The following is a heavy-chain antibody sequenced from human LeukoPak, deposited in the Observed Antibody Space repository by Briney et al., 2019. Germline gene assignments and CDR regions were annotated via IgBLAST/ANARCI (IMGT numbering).Heavy chain of an antibody. J-gene: IGHJ6*02. CDR1: GGSFSGYS. D-gene: IGHD6-13*01. CDR2: INHSGST. V-gene: IGHV4-34*01. CDR3: ARGRGSSWYYYGMDV. Sequence: RSSETLSLTCAVYGGSFSGYSWTWIRQPPGRGLEWIGEINHSGSTNYNPSLKSRVTISVDTSKNQFSLKLSSVTAADTAVYYCARGRGSSWYYYGMDVWGQGTTVTVSS.